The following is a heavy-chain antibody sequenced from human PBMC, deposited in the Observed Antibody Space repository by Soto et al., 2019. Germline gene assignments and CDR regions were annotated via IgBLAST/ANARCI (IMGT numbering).Heavy chain of an antibody. D-gene: IGHD2-2*01. J-gene: IGHJ5*01. V-gene: IGHV4-39*02. CDR2: IYYGGHT. CDR3: PRLFGVPAASSGQTVDS. Sequence: QLQLHESGPGLVQPSETQSLSCTVSGGSISSSAYYWAWIRQPPGKGLAWIGTIYYGGHTYYNPPRYSRVTISVDTSKRHFSRWLCSVAASDTPVYYCPRLFGVPAASSGQTVDSWGLGTQVTVSS. CDR1: GGSISSSAYY.